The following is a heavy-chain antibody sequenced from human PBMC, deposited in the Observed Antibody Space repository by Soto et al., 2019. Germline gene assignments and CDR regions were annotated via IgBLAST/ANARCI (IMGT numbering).Heavy chain of an antibody. J-gene: IGHJ6*02. CDR1: GGSISSGGYY. D-gene: IGHD3-10*01. CDR3: ARGLSGVYYYYYGMDV. CDR2: IYYSGST. Sequence: PAETLSVTCTVSGGSISSGGYYWSWIRQHPGKGLEWIGYIYYSGSTYYNPSLKSRVTISVDTSKNQFSLKLSSVTAADTAVYYCARGLSGVYYYYYGMDVWGQGTTVTVSS. V-gene: IGHV4-31*03.